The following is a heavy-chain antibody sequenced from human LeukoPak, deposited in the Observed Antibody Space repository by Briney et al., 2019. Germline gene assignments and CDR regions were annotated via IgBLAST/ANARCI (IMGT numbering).Heavy chain of an antibody. CDR3: ARGQLWQTGWFDP. CDR2: ISSTSSYI. V-gene: IGHV3-21*01. D-gene: IGHD5-18*01. Sequence: PGGSLRLSCAASGFTFSDYSMHWVRQAPGEGLEWVSTISSTSSYIYSADSLKGRFTISRDNAKNSLYLQMSTLRAEGTAVYYCARGQLWQTGWFDPWGQGTLVTVSS. J-gene: IGHJ5*02. CDR1: GFTFSDYS.